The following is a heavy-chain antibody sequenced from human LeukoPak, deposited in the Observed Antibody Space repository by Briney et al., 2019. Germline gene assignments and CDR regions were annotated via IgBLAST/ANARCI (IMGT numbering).Heavy chain of an antibody. D-gene: IGHD2-2*01. Sequence: ASVKVSCKASGYTFTGYYMHWVGQAPGQGLEWMGWINPNSGGTNYAQKFQGRVTMTRDTSISTAYMELSRLRSDDTAVYYCARAKDIVVVPAAFYFDYWGQGTLVTVSS. CDR2: INPNSGGT. CDR3: ARAKDIVVVPAAFYFDY. CDR1: GYTFTGYY. J-gene: IGHJ4*02. V-gene: IGHV1-2*02.